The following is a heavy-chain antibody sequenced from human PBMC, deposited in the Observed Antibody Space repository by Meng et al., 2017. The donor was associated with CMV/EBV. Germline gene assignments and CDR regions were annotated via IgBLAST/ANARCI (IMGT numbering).Heavy chain of an antibody. D-gene: IGHD2-8*01. CDR2: ISGSGVST. CDR1: GFTFSTYA. J-gene: IGHJ5*02. Sequence: GSLRLSCAASGFTFSTYAMTWVRQAPGKGLEWVSLISGSGVSTYYADSVKGRFTISRDNSKNTLYLHMNILRAEDTAIYYCAKTQWAQRRNWFDPWGQGTLVTVSS. CDR3: AKTQWAQRRNWFDP. V-gene: IGHV3-23*01.